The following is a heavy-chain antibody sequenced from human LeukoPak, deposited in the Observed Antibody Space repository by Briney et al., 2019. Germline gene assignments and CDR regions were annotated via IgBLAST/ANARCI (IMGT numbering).Heavy chain of an antibody. CDR2: IYSGGST. Sequence: GGSLRLSCAASEFSVGSNYMTWVRQAPGKGLEWVSLIYSGGSTYYADSVKGRFTISRDNSKNTLYLQMNSLRAEDTAVYYCARGNNGVGYSYGFGNYFDYWGQGTLVTVSS. CDR1: EFSVGSNY. J-gene: IGHJ4*02. V-gene: IGHV3-66*01. CDR3: ARGNNGVGYSYGFGNYFDY. D-gene: IGHD5-18*01.